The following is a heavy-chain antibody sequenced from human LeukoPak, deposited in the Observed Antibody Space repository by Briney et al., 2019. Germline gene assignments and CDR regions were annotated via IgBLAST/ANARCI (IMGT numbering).Heavy chain of an antibody. CDR1: GFTFNSYG. V-gene: IGHV3-30*18. CDR2: ISYDGSYK. CDR3: AKDRYSGLNTIDY. J-gene: IGHJ4*02. D-gene: IGHD6-13*01. Sequence: GGSLRLSCAASGFTFNSYGMHWVRQAPGKGLEWVAVISYDGSYKFYADSVKGRFTISRGNSKSTLYLQMNSLRAEDTAVYYCAKDRYSGLNTIDYWGQGTLVTVSS.